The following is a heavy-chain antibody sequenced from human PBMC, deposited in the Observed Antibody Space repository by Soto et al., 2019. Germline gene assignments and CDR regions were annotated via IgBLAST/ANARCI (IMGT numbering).Heavy chain of an antibody. Sequence: QVQLQQWGAGLLKPSETLSLTCAVYGGFVSSGSYYWSWIRQPPGKGLEWIGEMSHSGGTHFNPSLKSPVTISVDTSKNQFSLKMSSVTAADTALYYCARVERGTATTVVDAFDIWGPGTMVTVSS. CDR3: ARVERGTATTVVDAFDI. J-gene: IGHJ3*02. CDR2: MSHSGGT. D-gene: IGHD1-1*01. V-gene: IGHV4-34*01. CDR1: GGFVSSGSYY.